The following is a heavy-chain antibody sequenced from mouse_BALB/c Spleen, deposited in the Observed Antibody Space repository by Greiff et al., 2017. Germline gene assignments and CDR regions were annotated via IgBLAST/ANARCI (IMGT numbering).Heavy chain of an antibody. Sequence: QVQLQQSGAGLVKPGASVKLSCKASGYTFTEYIIHWVKQRSGQGLEWIGWFYPGSGSIKYNEKFKDKATLTVDNSSSTAYMELRSLTSEDSAVYYCARGYRYYFDYWGQGTTLTVSS. J-gene: IGHJ2*01. CDR1: GYTFTEYI. V-gene: IGHV1-62-2*01. D-gene: IGHD2-14*01. CDR2: FYPGSGSI. CDR3: ARGYRYYFDY.